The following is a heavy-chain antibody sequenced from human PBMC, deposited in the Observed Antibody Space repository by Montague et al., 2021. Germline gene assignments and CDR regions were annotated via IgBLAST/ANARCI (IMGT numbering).Heavy chain of an antibody. V-gene: IGHV4-34*01. CDR2: ISHTGST. CDR3: TRGEVAVTGIDY. Sequence: SETLSLTCAVYGGSLSGYIWNWIRQHPGRDPEWIGHISHTGSTSYNPSPKSRVTMSVDTSENHVSLRLSSVTAADTAVYYCTRGEVAVTGIDYWGQGALVTVSS. CDR1: GGSLSGYI. D-gene: IGHD6-19*01. J-gene: IGHJ4*02.